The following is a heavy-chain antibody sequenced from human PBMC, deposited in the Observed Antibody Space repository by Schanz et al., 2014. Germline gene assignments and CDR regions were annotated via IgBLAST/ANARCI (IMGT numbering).Heavy chain of an antibody. CDR2: ISHSGGSK. V-gene: IGHV3-23*01. CDR1: GFTFNSYA. Sequence: EVQLLDSGGGLVQPGGSLRLSCAASGFTFNSYAMTWVRQAPGKGLEWVSSISHSGGSKYYADSVKGRFTISRDNSKNTVYLQMNRLRAEDTAVYYCARDGDRFYHNYYMDVWGKGTTVTVSS. J-gene: IGHJ6*03. D-gene: IGHD4-17*01. CDR3: ARDGDRFYHNYYMDV.